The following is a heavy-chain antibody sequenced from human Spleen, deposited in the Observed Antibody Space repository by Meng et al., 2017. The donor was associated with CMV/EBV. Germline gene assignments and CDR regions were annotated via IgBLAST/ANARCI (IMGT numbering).Heavy chain of an antibody. Sequence: ASVKVSCKASGYTFTGYYMHWVRQAPGQGLEWMGWINPNSGGTNYAQKFQGRVTMTRDTSTSTVYMEVRSLRSDDTAVYYCARDFSGGYDCFDYWGQGTLVTVSS. CDR3: ARDFSGGYDCFDY. CDR1: GYTFTGYY. V-gene: IGHV1-2*02. J-gene: IGHJ4*02. CDR2: INPNSGGT. D-gene: IGHD5-12*01.